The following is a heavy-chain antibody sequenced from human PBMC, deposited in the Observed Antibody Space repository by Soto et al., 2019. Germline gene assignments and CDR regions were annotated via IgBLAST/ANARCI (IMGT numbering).Heavy chain of an antibody. D-gene: IGHD4-17*01. V-gene: IGHV3-33*01. CDR2: IWYDGSNK. J-gene: IGHJ6*02. CDR3: ARDPYTRAVTTIHGMDV. Sequence: QVQLVESGGGVVQPGRSLRLSCAASGFTFSSYGMHWVRQAPGKGLEWVAVIWYDGSNKYYADSVKGRFTISRDNSKNTLYRQMNSLRAEDTAVYYCARDPYTRAVTTIHGMDVWGQGTTVTVSS. CDR1: GFTFSSYG.